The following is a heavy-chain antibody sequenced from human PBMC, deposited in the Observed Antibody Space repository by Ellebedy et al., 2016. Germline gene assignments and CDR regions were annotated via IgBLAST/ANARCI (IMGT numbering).Heavy chain of an antibody. Sequence: GGSLRLSCVASGLTFSNYGMHWVRQAPGKGLEWVAAISYDGNKKYYADSVKGRFTISRDNSKNTLFVQMNSLRAEDTAVHYCASQELERQLGYYFDYWGQGTLVTVSS. CDR3: ASQELERQLGYYFDY. CDR1: GLTFSNYG. D-gene: IGHD1-1*01. CDR2: ISYDGNKK. V-gene: IGHV3-30*03. J-gene: IGHJ4*02.